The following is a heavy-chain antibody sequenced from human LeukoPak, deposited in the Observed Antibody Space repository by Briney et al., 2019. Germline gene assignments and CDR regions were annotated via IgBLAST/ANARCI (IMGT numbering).Heavy chain of an antibody. CDR2: INPSGGST. CDR3: ARERPGGSLDY. V-gene: IGHV1-46*01. J-gene: IGHJ4*02. D-gene: IGHD3-16*01. Sequence: ASVKVSCKASGYTFTSYYMHWVRQAPGQGLEWMGIINPSGGSTCYAQKFQGRVTMTRDMSTSTVYMELSSLRSEDTAVYYCARERPGGSLDYWGQGTLVTVSS. CDR1: GYTFTSYY.